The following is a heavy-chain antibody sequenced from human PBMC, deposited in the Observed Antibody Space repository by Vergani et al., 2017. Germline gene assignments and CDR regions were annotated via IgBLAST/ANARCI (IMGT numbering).Heavy chain of an antibody. D-gene: IGHD3-3*01. CDR2: IKQDGSEK. V-gene: IGHV3-7*03. J-gene: IGHJ4*02. Sequence: EVQLVESGGGLVQPGGSLRLSCAASGFTFSSYWMSWVRQAPGKGLEWWANIKQDGSEKYYVDSVKGRFTISRDNAKNSLYLQMNSLRAEDTAVYYCARLLRFLEWSYFDYWGQGTLVTVSS. CDR1: GFTFSSYW. CDR3: ARLLRFLEWSYFDY.